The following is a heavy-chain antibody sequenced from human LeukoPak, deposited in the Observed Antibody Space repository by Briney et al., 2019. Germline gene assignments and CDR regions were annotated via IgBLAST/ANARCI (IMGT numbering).Heavy chain of an antibody. Sequence: GGSLRLSCAASGFTFSNYAMSWVRQAPGKGLEWVSAITGSGGDTYYADSVKGRFTISRDNSKNTVFLQMNSLRAEDTAVYYCAKWGDYDVLTGYYVSDYWGQGTLVTVSS. CDR3: AKWGDYDVLTGYYVSDY. CDR1: GFTFSNYA. CDR2: ITGSGGDT. J-gene: IGHJ4*02. D-gene: IGHD3-9*01. V-gene: IGHV3-23*01.